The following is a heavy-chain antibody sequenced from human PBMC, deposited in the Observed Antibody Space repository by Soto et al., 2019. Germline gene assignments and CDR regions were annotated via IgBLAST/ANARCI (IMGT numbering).Heavy chain of an antibody. D-gene: IGHD5-18*01. CDR3: AKRRGYSNGVLDY. J-gene: IGHJ4*02. V-gene: IGHV1-18*01. CDR2: ISTYNGDT. Sequence: ASVKVSCKASGYTFTRSGISWVRQAPGQGLEWMGWISTYNGDTNYAQTFQGRATMTTDTSTSTAYMELRSLRSDDTAVYYCAKRRGYSNGVLDYSAQGTLVIGSS. CDR1: GYTFTRSG.